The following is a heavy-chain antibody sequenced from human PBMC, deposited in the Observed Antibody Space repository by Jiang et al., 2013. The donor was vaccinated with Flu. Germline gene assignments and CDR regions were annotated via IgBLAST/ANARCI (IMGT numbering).Heavy chain of an antibody. Sequence: GAEVKKPGASVKISCKASGYTFIAYYMHWVRQAPGQRLEWMGWIDPKSGDTSFAQQFQGWVTMTRDTSISTAYMELNRLTSDDTAVYYCARGSGTYEKSRFDIWGQGTTVTVSS. CDR2: IDPKSGDT. CDR3: ARGSGTYEKSRFDI. D-gene: IGHD1-26*01. V-gene: IGHV1-2*04. J-gene: IGHJ3*02. CDR1: GYTFIAYY.